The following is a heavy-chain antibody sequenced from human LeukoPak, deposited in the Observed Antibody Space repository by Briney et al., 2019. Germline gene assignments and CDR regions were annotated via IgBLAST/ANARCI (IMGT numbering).Heavy chain of an antibody. CDR1: GDSISTYY. CDR2: IGNSGGT. CDR3: AKTGRPNNSGWYRWFDP. V-gene: IGHV4-4*09. D-gene: IGHD6-19*01. J-gene: IGHJ5*02. Sequence: PSETLSLTCTVSGDSISTYYWSWIRQPPGKGLEWIGCIGNSGGTNYNPSLKSRVTISVDTSKNQFSLNLSSVTAADTAVYYCAKTGRPNNSGWYRWFDPWGQGTLVTVSS.